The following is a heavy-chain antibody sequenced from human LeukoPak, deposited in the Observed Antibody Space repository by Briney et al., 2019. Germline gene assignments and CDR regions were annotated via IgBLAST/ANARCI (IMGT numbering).Heavy chain of an antibody. CDR1: SGSISNSTFY. Sequence: SETLSLTCTVSSGSISNSTFYWGWIRQPPGKGLEWIGSRYYSGSTYYNPSLKSRVTITVDTSKNQFSLKMTSVTAADTAVYYCARRSDSGSDDGKDYFDYWGQGTLVTVSS. V-gene: IGHV4-39*01. D-gene: IGHD1-26*01. J-gene: IGHJ4*02. CDR3: ARRSDSGSDDGKDYFDY. CDR2: RYYSGST.